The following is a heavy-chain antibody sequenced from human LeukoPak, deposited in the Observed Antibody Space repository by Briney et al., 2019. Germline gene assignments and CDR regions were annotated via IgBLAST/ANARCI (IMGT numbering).Heavy chain of an antibody. CDR2: INPNSGGT. CDR1: GYTFTSYY. J-gene: IGHJ6*03. CDR3: ARDRAAAAGTYYYYYYMDV. V-gene: IGHV1-2*02. D-gene: IGHD6-13*01. Sequence: ASVKVSCKASGYTFTSYYMHWVRQAPGQGLEWMGIINPNSGGTNYAQKFQGRVTMTRDTSISTAYMELSRLRSDDTAVYYCARDRAAAAGTYYYYYYMDVWGKGTTVTISS.